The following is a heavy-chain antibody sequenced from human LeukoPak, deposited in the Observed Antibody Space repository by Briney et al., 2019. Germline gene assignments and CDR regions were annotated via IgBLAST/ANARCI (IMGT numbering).Heavy chain of an antibody. Sequence: GGSLRLSCAASGFTLSSYSMNWVRQAPGKGLEWVSSISSSSSYIYYADSVKGRFTISRDNAKNSLYLQMNSLRAEDTAVYYCARDQPHYGSGSYYDYWGQGTLVTVSS. CDR2: ISSSSSYI. CDR1: GFTLSSYS. V-gene: IGHV3-21*01. D-gene: IGHD3-10*01. J-gene: IGHJ4*02. CDR3: ARDQPHYGSGSYYDY.